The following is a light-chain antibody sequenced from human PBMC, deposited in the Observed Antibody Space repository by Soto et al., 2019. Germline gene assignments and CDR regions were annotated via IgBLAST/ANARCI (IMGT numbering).Light chain of an antibody. CDR1: QTVSITY. V-gene: IGKV3-20*01. CDR2: CAS. Sequence: VLTQSPGTLSLSPGESATLSCRASQTVSITYLTGYQQKPGQAPRLLIFCASKRATGIPDRFSGSGSGRDFTLTISGLEPEDFAVYYCQQYGSSPLISFGQGTRLEIK. CDR3: QQYGSSPLIS. J-gene: IGKJ5*01.